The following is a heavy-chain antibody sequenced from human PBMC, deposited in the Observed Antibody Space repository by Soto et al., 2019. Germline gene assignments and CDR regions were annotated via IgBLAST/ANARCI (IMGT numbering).Heavy chain of an antibody. J-gene: IGHJ4*02. CDR1: GGSISSYY. CDR3: ARRYGDAVDF. D-gene: IGHD4-17*01. Sequence: PSETLSLTCTVSGGSISSYYWSWIRQPPGKGLEWIGYIYYSGSTNYNPSLKSRVTISVDTSKNQFSLKLSSVTAADTAVYYCARRYGDAVDFWGQGTLVTVS. CDR2: IYYSGST. V-gene: IGHV4-59*01.